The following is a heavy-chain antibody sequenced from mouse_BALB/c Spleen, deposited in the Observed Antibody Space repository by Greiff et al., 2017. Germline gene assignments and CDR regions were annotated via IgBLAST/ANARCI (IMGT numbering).Heavy chain of an antibody. Sequence: VQLQQSGAELVRPGALVKLSCKASGFNIKDYYMHWVKQRPEQGLEWIGWIDPENGNTIYDPKFQGKASITADTSSNTAYLQLSSLTSEDTAVYYCARRTTVVAPYDYRGQGTTLTVSS. CDR2: IDPENGNT. V-gene: IGHV14-1*02. CDR1: GFNIKDYY. CDR3: ARRTTVVAPYDY. J-gene: IGHJ2*01. D-gene: IGHD1-1*01.